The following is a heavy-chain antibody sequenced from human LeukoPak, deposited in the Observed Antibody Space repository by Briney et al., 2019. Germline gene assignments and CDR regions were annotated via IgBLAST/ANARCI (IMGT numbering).Heavy chain of an antibody. CDR1: GFTFSSYA. Sequence: HSGGSLRLSCAASGFTFSSYAMSWVRQAPGKGLEWVSAISGSGGSTYYADSVKGRFTISRDNSENTLYLQMDSLRAEDTAVYYCAKDSYSSSWYIIENYFDYWGQGTLATVSS. V-gene: IGHV3-23*01. CDR3: AKDSYSSSWYIIENYFDY. J-gene: IGHJ4*02. CDR2: ISGSGGST. D-gene: IGHD6-13*01.